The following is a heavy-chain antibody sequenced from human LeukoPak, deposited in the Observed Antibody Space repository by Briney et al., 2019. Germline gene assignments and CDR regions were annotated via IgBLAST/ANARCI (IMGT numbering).Heavy chain of an antibody. CDR1: GFTFSSYW. V-gene: IGHV3-74*01. D-gene: IGHD2-2*01. J-gene: IGHJ4*02. CDR3: ANLGSSTSYDY. CDR2: INTDGSST. Sequence: GGSLRLSCAASGFTFSSYWMHWVRQAPGKGLVWVSRINTDGSSTSYADSVKGRFTISRDNAKNTLYLQMNRLRAEDTAVYYCANLGSSTSYDYWGQGTLVTVSS.